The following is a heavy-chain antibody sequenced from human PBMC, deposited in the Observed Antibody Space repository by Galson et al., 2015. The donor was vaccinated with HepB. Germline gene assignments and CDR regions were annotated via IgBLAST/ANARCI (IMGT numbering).Heavy chain of an antibody. V-gene: IGHV3-30-3*01. CDR2: ISYDGSNK. CDR1: GFTFSSYA. Sequence: SLRLSCAASGFTFSSYAMHWVRQAPGKGLEWVAVISYDGSNKYYADSVKGRFTISRDNSKNTLYLQMNSLRAEDTAVYYCARDKRYGDPGYYYYYMDVWGKGTTVTVSS. CDR3: ARDKRYGDPGYYYYYMDV. J-gene: IGHJ6*03. D-gene: IGHD4-17*01.